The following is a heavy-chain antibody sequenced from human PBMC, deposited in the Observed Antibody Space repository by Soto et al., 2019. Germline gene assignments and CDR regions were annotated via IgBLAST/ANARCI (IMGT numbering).Heavy chain of an antibody. CDR3: ARGGGSIAAAGTAFDY. V-gene: IGHV4-34*01. CDR1: GGSFSGYY. Sequence: QVQLQQWGAGLLKPSETLSLTCAVYGGSFSGYYWSWIRQPPGKGLEWIGEINHSGSTNYNPSLKSRVTISVDTSKNQFSLKLSSVTAADTAVYYCARGGGSIAAAGTAFDYWGQGTLVTVSS. J-gene: IGHJ4*02. CDR2: INHSGST. D-gene: IGHD6-13*01.